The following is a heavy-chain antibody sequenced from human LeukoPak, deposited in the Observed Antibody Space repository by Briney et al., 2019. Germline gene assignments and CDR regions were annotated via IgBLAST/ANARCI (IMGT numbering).Heavy chain of an antibody. CDR2: IPGSDSDT. Sequence: GASVKVFCKASGYTFTNYGFHWVRQAPGQGPEGMGCIPGSDSDTKYAQNFQSRVTFTSDTTANADYMDLRSLTSDATAVYFCARSGFSFGYHYFDLWGQGTLVTVSS. CDR1: GYTFTNYG. D-gene: IGHD3-3*01. J-gene: IGHJ4*02. CDR3: ARSGFSFGYHYFDL. V-gene: IGHV1-18*01.